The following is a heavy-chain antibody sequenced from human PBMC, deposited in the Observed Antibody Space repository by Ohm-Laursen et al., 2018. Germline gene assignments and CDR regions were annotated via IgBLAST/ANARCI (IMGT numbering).Heavy chain of an antibody. Sequence: GSLRLSCSASGFTFSSYGMSWVRQAPGKGLEWVALIRYDGSNQYYADSVRGRFTISRDTSKNTLYLQMNSLRAEDTAVYYCAKWSGPGGYWGQGTLVTVSS. J-gene: IGHJ4*02. CDR2: IRYDGSNQ. V-gene: IGHV3-30*02. D-gene: IGHD3-3*01. CDR1: GFTFSSYG. CDR3: AKWSGPGGY.